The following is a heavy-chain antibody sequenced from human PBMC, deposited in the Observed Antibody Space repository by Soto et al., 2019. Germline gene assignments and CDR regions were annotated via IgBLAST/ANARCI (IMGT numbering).Heavy chain of an antibody. J-gene: IGHJ6*02. D-gene: IGHD3-22*01. Sequence: PGESLKISCKGSGYSFTSYWISWVRQMPGKGLEWMGRIDPSDSYTNYSPSFQGHVTISADKSISTAYLQWSSLKASDTAMYYCARYYDSTDMRYHSYATDVWGQGPTVTLSS. CDR2: IDPSDSYT. V-gene: IGHV5-10-1*01. CDR3: ARYYDSTDMRYHSYATDV. CDR1: GYSFTSYW.